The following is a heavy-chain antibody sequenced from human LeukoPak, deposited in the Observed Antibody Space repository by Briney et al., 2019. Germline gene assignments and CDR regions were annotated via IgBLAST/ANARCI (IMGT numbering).Heavy chain of an antibody. CDR1: GFTFSSYS. CDR2: ISSSNSYI. V-gene: IGHV3-21*01. J-gene: IGHJ5*02. D-gene: IGHD3-9*01. CDR3: ARSSVGRYFDWLLSWFDP. Sequence: GGSLRLSCAASGFTFSSYSMNWVRQAPGKGLEWVSSISSSNSYIYYADSVKGRFTISRDNAKNSLYLQMNSLRAEDTAVYYCARSSVGRYFDWLLSWFDPWGQGTLVTVSS.